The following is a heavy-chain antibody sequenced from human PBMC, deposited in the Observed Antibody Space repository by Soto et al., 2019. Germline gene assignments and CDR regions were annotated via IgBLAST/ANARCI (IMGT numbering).Heavy chain of an antibody. Sequence: VQLVESGGGVVQPGRSLRLSCAASGFTFSSYAMHWVRQAPGKGLEWVAVISYDGSNTYYADSVKGRFTISRDNSKNTLYLQMNSLRAEDTAVYYCARADRWLHAVAYFDYWGQGTLVTVSS. CDR2: ISYDGSNT. CDR3: ARADRWLHAVAYFDY. CDR1: GFTFSSYA. V-gene: IGHV3-30-3*01. D-gene: IGHD5-12*01. J-gene: IGHJ4*02.